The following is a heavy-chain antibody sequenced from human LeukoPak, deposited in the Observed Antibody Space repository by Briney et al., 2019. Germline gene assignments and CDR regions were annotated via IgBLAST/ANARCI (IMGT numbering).Heavy chain of an antibody. Sequence: SETLPLTCTVSGGSISSSSYYWGWIRQPPGKGLEWIGSIYYSGSTYYNPSLKSRVTISVDTSKNQFSLKLSSVTAADTAVYYCARVGKYSSSWYQTFYFDYWGQGTLVTVSS. CDR2: IYYSGST. V-gene: IGHV4-39*07. CDR1: GGSISSSSYY. D-gene: IGHD6-13*01. J-gene: IGHJ4*02. CDR3: ARVGKYSSSWYQTFYFDY.